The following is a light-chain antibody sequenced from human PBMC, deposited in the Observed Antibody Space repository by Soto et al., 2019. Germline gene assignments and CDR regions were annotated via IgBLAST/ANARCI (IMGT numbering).Light chain of an antibody. J-gene: IGKJ1*01. V-gene: IGKV3-20*01. Sequence: EIVLTQSPGTLSLYPGERATLSCRASQSVSSNYLAWYQRKPGQAPRLLIYGASNRATGIPNRFSGSGSGTDFTLTITRLEPEDFVVYYCQQYGSSPPTFGQGTKVE. CDR1: QSVSSNY. CDR3: QQYGSSPPT. CDR2: GAS.